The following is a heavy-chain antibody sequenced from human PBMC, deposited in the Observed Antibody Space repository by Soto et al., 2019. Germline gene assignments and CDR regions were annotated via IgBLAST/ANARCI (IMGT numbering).Heavy chain of an antibody. D-gene: IGHD6-13*01. CDR3: SRSQRQQLVRRNWFDS. J-gene: IGHJ5*01. Sequence: SETLSLTCAVYGGSFSNYYWSWIRQPPGKGLEWIGEINDSGSTNYNPSLRSRVTISVDTSKNQFSLKLNSVTAADTAVYYCSRSQRQQLVRRNWFDSWGQGSLVTVSS. V-gene: IGHV4-34*01. CDR2: INDSGST. CDR1: GGSFSNYY.